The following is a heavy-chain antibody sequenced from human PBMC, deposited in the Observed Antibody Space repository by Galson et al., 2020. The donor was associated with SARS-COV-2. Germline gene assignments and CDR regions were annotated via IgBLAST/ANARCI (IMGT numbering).Heavy chain of an antibody. CDR2: IWYDGSNK. CDR3: ARGSGPGDY. CDR1: GFTFSSYG. D-gene: IGHD6-19*01. J-gene: IGHJ4*02. V-gene: IGHV3-33*01. Sequence: QLGESLKISCAASGFTFSSYGMHWVRQAPGKGLEWVAVIWYDGSNKYYADSVKGRFTISRDNSKNTLYLQMNSLRAEDTAVYYCARGSGPGDYWGQGTLVTGSS.